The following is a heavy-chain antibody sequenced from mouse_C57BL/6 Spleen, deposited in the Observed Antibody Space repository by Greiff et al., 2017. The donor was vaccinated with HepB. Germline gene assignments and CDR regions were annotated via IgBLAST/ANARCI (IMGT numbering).Heavy chain of an antibody. Sequence: VQLQQSGAELVRPGASVKLSCTASGFNIKDDYMHWVKQRPEQGLEWIGWIDPENGDTEYASKFQGKATITADTSSNTAYLQLSSLTSEDTAVYYCTRVPTTVVAYYFDYWGQGTTLTVSS. CDR2: IDPENGDT. V-gene: IGHV14-4*01. CDR1: GFNIKDDY. CDR3: TRVPTTVVAYYFDY. D-gene: IGHD1-1*01. J-gene: IGHJ2*01.